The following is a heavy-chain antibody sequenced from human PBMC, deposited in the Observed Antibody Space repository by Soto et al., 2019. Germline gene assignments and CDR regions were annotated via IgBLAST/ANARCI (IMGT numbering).Heavy chain of an antibody. D-gene: IGHD6-13*01. J-gene: IGHJ5*02. CDR1: GGTFSSYA. CDR3: AILNRTNAAWSSLYQLTPGVWFDP. V-gene: IGHV1-69*19. CDR2: IIPIFGTA. Sequence: QVQLVQSGAEVKKPGSSVKVSCKASGGTFSSYAISWVRQAPGQGLEWMGGIIPIFGTANYAQKFQGRVTITADESTSTAYMELSSMRSEDTDVYYCAILNRTNAAWSSLYQLTPGVWFDPWGHGTLVTVSS.